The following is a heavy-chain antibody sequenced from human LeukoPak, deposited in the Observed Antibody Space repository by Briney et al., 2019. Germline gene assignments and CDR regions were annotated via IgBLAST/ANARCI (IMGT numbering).Heavy chain of an antibody. CDR3: ARERTAGIAVAGTLFDP. Sequence: ASVKVSCKASGYTFTGYYMHWVRQAPGQGLEWMGWINPNSGGTNYAQKFQGWVTMTRDTSISTAYMELSRLRSDDTAVYYCARERTAGIAVAGTLFDPWGQGTLVTVSS. CDR2: INPNSGGT. V-gene: IGHV1-2*04. J-gene: IGHJ5*02. D-gene: IGHD6-19*01. CDR1: GYTFTGYY.